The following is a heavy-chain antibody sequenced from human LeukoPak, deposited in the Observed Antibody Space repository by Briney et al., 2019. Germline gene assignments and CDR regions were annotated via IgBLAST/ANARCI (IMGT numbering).Heavy chain of an antibody. V-gene: IGHV4-59*01. Sequence: SETLSLTCTVSGDSISSYYWSWIRQPPGKGLEWIGYIYHSGSTNYTPPLKSRVTISADTSKDQFSLKLPSVTAADTAVYYCATGYSSTWYYFDYWGQGTLVTVSS. CDR1: GDSISSYY. CDR2: IYHSGST. CDR3: ATGYSSTWYYFDY. J-gene: IGHJ4*02. D-gene: IGHD6-13*01.